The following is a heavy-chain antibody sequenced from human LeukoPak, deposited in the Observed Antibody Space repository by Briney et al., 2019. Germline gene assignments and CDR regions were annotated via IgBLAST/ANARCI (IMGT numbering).Heavy chain of an antibody. CDR3: ALELTPYGMDV. V-gene: IGHV4-31*03. CDR2: IYYSGST. D-gene: IGHD1-7*01. Sequence: SETLSLTCTVSGGSIGSGGYYWSWIRQHPGKGLEWIGYIYYSGSTYYNPSLKSRVTISVDTSKNQFSLKLSSVTAADTAVYYCALELTPYGMDVWGQGTTVTVSS. CDR1: GGSIGSGGYY. J-gene: IGHJ6*02.